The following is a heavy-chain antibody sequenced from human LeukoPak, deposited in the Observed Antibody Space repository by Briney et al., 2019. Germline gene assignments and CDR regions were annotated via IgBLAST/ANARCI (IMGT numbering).Heavy chain of an antibody. V-gene: IGHV3-66*01. CDR2: IYSGGST. CDR1: GFTVSSTY. Sequence: GGSLRLSCAASGFTVSSTYMSWVRRAPGQGLDWVSVIYSGGSTYYADSVKGRFTISRDNSKNTLYFQMNSLRVEDTAVYYCASSDWRSPFDYWGQGTLVTVSS. D-gene: IGHD1-1*01. CDR3: ASSDWRSPFDY. J-gene: IGHJ4*02.